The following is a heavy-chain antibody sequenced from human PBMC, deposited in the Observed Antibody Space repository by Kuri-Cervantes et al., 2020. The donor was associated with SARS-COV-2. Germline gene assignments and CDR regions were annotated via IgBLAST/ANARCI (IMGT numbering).Heavy chain of an antibody. CDR3: AKDRRRPITSTLQEIYYYGTDV. D-gene: IGHD1-14*01. J-gene: IGHJ6*02. V-gene: IGHV3-30*18. CDR1: GFTFNNYG. Sequence: GESLKISCAASGFTFNNYGMHWVRQAPGKGLEWVAVISHDGRNKYYADSVKGRFTISRDNSKVTMYLQMSSLRPEDTAVYYCAKDRRRPITSTLQEIYYYGTDVWGQGTAVTVSS. CDR2: ISHDGRNK.